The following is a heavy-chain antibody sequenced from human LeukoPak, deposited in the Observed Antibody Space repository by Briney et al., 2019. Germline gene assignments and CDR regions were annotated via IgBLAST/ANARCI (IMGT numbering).Heavy chain of an antibody. Sequence: SQTLSLTCTVSGGSINSGSYYWSWIRQPAGKGLEWIGRIYTSGSTNYNPSLKSRVTISVDTSKNQFSLKLSSVTAADTAVYYCAREGRLAAQKTYFDYWGQGTLVTVSS. D-gene: IGHD6-25*01. CDR2: IYTSGST. J-gene: IGHJ4*02. CDR1: GGSINSGSYY. CDR3: AREGRLAAQKTYFDY. V-gene: IGHV4-61*02.